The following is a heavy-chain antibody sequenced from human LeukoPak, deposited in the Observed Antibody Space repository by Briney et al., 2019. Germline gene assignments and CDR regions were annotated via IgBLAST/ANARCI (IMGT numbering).Heavy chain of an antibody. CDR2: IIPILGIA. Sequence: GSSVKVSXXXXXXXFSSYAISWVRQAPGQGLEWMGRIIPILGIANYAQKFQGRVTITADKSTSTAYMELSSLRSEDTAVYYCAREIGGSANNDYWGQGTLVTVSS. V-gene: IGHV1-69*04. J-gene: IGHJ4*02. CDR1: XXXFSSYA. CDR3: AREIGGSANNDY. D-gene: IGHD1/OR15-1a*01.